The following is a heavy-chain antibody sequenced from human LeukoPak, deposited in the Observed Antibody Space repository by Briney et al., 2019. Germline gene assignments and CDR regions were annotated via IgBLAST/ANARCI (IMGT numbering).Heavy chain of an antibody. CDR3: AKNVKQLVLGYYYYYMDV. J-gene: IGHJ6*03. D-gene: IGHD6-6*01. V-gene: IGHV3-23*01. Sequence: GGSLRLSCAASGFTFSSYAMSWVRQAPGKGLESVSAISGSGGSTYYADSVKGRFTISRDNSKNTLYLQMNSLRAEDTAVYYCAKNVKQLVLGYYYYYMDVWGKGTTVTVSS. CDR1: GFTFSSYA. CDR2: ISGSGGST.